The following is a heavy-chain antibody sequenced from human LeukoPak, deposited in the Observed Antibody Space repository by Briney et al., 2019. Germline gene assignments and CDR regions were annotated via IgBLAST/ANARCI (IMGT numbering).Heavy chain of an antibody. CDR3: TKQDIRSSAWYV. D-gene: IGHD6-19*01. CDR2: ISDSGGST. V-gene: IGHV3-23*01. CDR1: GFTFSSCA. J-gene: IGHJ4*02. Sequence: GGSLRLSCAASGFTFSSCAMSWVRQAPGKGLEWVSAISDSGGSTYYADSVKGRFTISRDNSKNTPYQQMNSLRAEDTAVYYCTKQDIRSSAWYVWGQGTLVTVSS.